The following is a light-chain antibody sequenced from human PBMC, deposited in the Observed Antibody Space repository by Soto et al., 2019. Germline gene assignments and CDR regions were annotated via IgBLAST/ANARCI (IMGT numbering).Light chain of an antibody. CDR3: QQYGSSGT. CDR1: QSVDSN. J-gene: IGKJ1*01. V-gene: IGKV3D-15*01. CDR2: GAS. Sequence: EIVMTQSPATLSVSPGDGATLSCRASQSVDSNLAWYQQKPGQTPRLLMYGASTRPTGIPARFSGSGSGTDFTLTISRLEPEDFAVYYCQQYGSSGTFGQGTKVDIK.